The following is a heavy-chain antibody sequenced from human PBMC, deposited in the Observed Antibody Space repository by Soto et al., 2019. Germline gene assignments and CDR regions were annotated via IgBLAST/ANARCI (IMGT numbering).Heavy chain of an antibody. V-gene: IGHV3-23*01. CDR2: ISGSGGST. J-gene: IGHJ4*02. CDR1: GFTFSSYA. CDR3: AKDPTDFWSGYRPLDY. D-gene: IGHD3-3*01. Sequence: GGSLRLSCAASGFTFSSYAMSWVRQAPGKGLEWVSAISGSGGSTYYADSVKGRFTISRDNSKNTLYLQMNSLRAEDTAVYYCAKDPTDFWSGYRPLDYWGQGTLVTVSS.